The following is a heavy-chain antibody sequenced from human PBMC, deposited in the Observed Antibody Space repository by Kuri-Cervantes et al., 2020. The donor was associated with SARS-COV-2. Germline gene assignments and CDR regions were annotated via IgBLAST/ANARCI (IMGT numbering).Heavy chain of an antibody. J-gene: IGHJ4*02. D-gene: IGHD1-26*01. CDR1: GFTFSDYY. V-gene: IGHV3-11*03. CDR2: ISSSSYT. CDR3: ASSSGSYKEFDY. Sequence: GESLKISCAASGFTFSDYYMSWIRQAPGKGLEWVSYISSSSYTNYADSVNGRFTISRYSAKNSLYLQMNSLRAEDTAVYYCASSSGSYKEFDYWGQGTLVTVSS.